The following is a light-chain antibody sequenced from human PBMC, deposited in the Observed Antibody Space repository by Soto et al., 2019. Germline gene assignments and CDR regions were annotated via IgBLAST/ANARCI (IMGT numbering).Light chain of an antibody. CDR2: AAS. CDR3: QQSYSVLGT. J-gene: IGKJ1*01. V-gene: IGKV1-39*01. Sequence: DIQMTQSPSSLSASVGDRVTITCRASQSISSYLSWFQQTPGKAPKLLIYAASSLQSGVPSRFSGSGSGTDFTLTISSLQAEDFATYYCQQSYSVLGTFGQGTKVEIK. CDR1: QSISSY.